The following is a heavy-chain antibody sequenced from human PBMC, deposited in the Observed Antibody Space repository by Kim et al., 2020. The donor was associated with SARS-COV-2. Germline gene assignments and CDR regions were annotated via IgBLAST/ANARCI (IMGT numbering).Heavy chain of an antibody. CDR2: IKQDGSEK. Sequence: GGSLRLSCAASGFTFSSYWMSWVRQAPGKGLEWVANIKQDGSEKYYVDSVKGRFTISRDNAKNSLYLQMNSLRAEDTAVYYCAREETEDYGPLRITMIVVAYFDYWGQGTLVTVSS. D-gene: IGHD3-22*01. CDR3: AREETEDYGPLRITMIVVAYFDY. CDR1: GFTFSSYW. J-gene: IGHJ4*02. V-gene: IGHV3-7*03.